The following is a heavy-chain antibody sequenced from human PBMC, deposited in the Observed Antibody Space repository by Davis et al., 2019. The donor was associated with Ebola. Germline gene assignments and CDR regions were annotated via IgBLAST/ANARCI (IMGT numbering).Heavy chain of an antibody. CDR3: ARSTALYYYGMDV. D-gene: IGHD2-21*02. CDR2: ISWSSATK. V-gene: IGHV3-9*01. CDR1: GFIFDDYA. J-gene: IGHJ6*02. Sequence: GGSLRLSCAASGFIFDDYAMHWVRQAPGKGLEWVSGISWSSATKVYADSVKGRFTISRDNTKNSLYLQMYSLRTEDTALYYCARSTALYYYGMDVWGQGTTVTVSS.